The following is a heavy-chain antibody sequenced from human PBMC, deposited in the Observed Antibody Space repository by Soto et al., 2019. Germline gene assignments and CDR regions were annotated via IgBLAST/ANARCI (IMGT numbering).Heavy chain of an antibody. D-gene: IGHD3-22*01. CDR3: ATEPIYYNDGSGYYPLGH. J-gene: IGHJ4*02. CDR2: ISAHNGDT. Sequence: QVQLVQSGAEVKKPGASVKVSCKASGYNFATYGFSWVRQAPGQGLECVGWISAHNGDTHYSQKFQGRVTLTTDTSTNTGYMELRSLTSDDTAVYFCATEPIYYNDGSGYYPLGHWGQGTLVTVSS. V-gene: IGHV1-18*04. CDR1: GYNFATYG.